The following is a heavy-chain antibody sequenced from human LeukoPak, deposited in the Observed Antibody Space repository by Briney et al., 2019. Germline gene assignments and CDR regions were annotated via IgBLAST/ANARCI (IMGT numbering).Heavy chain of an antibody. D-gene: IGHD2-8*01. J-gene: IGHJ4*02. V-gene: IGHV1-18*01. CDR1: GYTFTNYG. CDR3: ARVSTYCTRSDCHDY. CDR2: ISAYNGNS. Sequence: ASVTVSCKASGYTFTNYGISWARQAPGQGLEWMGWISAYNGNSHYAQSLQGRLTFSTDTSTNTAYMELGSLRSDDTAVYYCARVSTYCTRSDCHDYWGEGTLVTVSS.